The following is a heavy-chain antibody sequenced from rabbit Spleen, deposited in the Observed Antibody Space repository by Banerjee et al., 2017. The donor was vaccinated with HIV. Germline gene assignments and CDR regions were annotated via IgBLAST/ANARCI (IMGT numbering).Heavy chain of an antibody. CDR1: GFDLSNYG. J-gene: IGHJ3*01. CDR2: IDPLFGNT. V-gene: IGHV1S47*01. CDR3: ARDITTDRVGRVRGFDL. D-gene: IGHD4-1*01. Sequence: QELLVESGGGLVQPGGSLKLSCKASGFDLSNYGVTWVRQAPGKGLEWIGYIDPLFGNTYYASWVNGRFTLSSHNAQNTLYLQLNSLTVADTATYFCARDITTDRVGRVRGFDLWGQGTLVTVS.